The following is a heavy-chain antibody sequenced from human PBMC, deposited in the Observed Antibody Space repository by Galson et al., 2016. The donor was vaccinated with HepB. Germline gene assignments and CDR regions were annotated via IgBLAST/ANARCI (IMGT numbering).Heavy chain of an antibody. V-gene: IGHV4-59*01. J-gene: IGHJ3*01. D-gene: IGHD5-24*01. CDR3: ARSLRWLQYGVYVDDAFDV. CDR1: GDSINSNH. CDR2: IHYGGVI. Sequence: SETLSLTCTASGDSINSNHWNWIRQSPGKGLEWIGNIHYGGVINYNPALKSRLSISVDSSRNEVSLNLRSVTAADTAIYYGARSLRWLQYGVYVDDAFDVWGQGTLVTVSS.